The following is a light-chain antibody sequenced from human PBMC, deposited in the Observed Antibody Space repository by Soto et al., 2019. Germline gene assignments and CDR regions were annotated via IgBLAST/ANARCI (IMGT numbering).Light chain of an antibody. CDR3: QQYNSYRT. CDR2: DAS. Sequence: IQITQSPSTLSASVGDRVTITCRASQSISSWLAWYQQKPGKTPKLLIYDASSLESGVPSMFSGSGSGTEFTLTISSLPPDYFASYYCQQYNSYRTFGQGTQVEIK. CDR1: QSISSW. V-gene: IGKV1-5*01. J-gene: IGKJ1*01.